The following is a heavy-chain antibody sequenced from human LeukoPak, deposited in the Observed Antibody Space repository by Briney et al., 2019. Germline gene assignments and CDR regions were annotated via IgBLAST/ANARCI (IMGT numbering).Heavy chain of an antibody. V-gene: IGHV3-66*01. D-gene: IGHD6-13*01. Sequence: GGSLRLSCVASGFNVSTNYMHWVRQAPGKGLEWVSVIYSDGNMYYADSVKGRFTISRDNAKNSLFLQMNSLRAEDTAVYYCAMQQLALDYWGQGTLVTVSS. J-gene: IGHJ4*02. CDR2: IYSDGNM. CDR3: AMQQLALDY. CDR1: GFNVSTNY.